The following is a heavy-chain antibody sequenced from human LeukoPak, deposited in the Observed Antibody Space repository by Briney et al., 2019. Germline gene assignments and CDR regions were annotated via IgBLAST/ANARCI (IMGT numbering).Heavy chain of an antibody. CDR1: GFTFSNYR. Sequence: TGGSLRLSCAASGFTFSNYRLSWVRQAPGKGLEWVSVIYSGGSTYYADSVKGRFTISRDNSKNTLYLQMNSLRAEDTAVYYCASSLEGNFWSGYHFWGQGTLVTVSS. CDR2: IYSGGST. D-gene: IGHD3-3*01. J-gene: IGHJ4*02. CDR3: ASSLEGNFWSGYHF. V-gene: IGHV3-66*01.